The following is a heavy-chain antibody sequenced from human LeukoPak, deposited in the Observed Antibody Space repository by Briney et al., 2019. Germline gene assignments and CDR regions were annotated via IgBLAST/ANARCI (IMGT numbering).Heavy chain of an antibody. J-gene: IGHJ4*02. V-gene: IGHV3-21*01. CDR1: GFTFSSYS. CDR2: ISTSRTYR. Sequence: GGSMRLSCAASGFTFSSYSMSWVRPAPGKGLEWVSGISTSRTYRLYADSVKGRFTISRDNAKSSLYLEMNSLRAEDTAVYYCARDVDGSGNYGFDWWGQGILVTVSS. D-gene: IGHD3-10*01. CDR3: ARDVDGSGNYGFDW.